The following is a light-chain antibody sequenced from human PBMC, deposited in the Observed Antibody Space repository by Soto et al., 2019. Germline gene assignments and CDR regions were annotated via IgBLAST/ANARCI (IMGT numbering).Light chain of an antibody. J-gene: IGKJ1*01. V-gene: IGKV1-33*01. CDR2: DAS. CDR3: QQSYSTPPT. CDR1: QDINKY. Sequence: DIQMTQSPFSLSASVRDRLTITSHASQDINKYLIWYQQKPGQAPKLLIYDASDLETGVPSRFSGSGSGTGFTFTISSLQPEDFATYYCQQSYSTPPTFGQGTKVDIK.